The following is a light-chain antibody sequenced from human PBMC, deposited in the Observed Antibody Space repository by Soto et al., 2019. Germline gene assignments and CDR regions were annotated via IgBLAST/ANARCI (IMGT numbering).Light chain of an antibody. CDR2: DVS. Sequence: QFALSQPPLVSGSPGQSVTLSCPGTSCDVGSYNRVSWYQQPPGTAPKLMIYDVSNRPSGVPDRFSGSKSGNTASLTITWLQAEDEADYYCSSFTSSSTYVFGAGTKVTV. J-gene: IGLJ1*01. CDR1: SCDVGSYNR. V-gene: IGLV2-18*02. CDR3: SSFTSSSTYV.